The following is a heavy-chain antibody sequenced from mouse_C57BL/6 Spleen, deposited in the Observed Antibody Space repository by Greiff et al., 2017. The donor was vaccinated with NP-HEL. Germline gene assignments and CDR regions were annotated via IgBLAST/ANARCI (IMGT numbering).Heavy chain of an antibody. CDR1: GYSITSGYF. CDR3: ARGTTVPLDY. Sequence: DVKLQESGPGLVKPSQSLSLTCSVSGYSITSGYFWNWIRQFPGNKLEWMGYISYDGSNNYNPSLKNRISITRDTSKNPFFLKLNSVTTEDTATYYCARGTTVPLDYWGQGTTLTVSS. D-gene: IGHD1-1*01. CDR2: ISYDGSN. J-gene: IGHJ2*01. V-gene: IGHV3-6*01.